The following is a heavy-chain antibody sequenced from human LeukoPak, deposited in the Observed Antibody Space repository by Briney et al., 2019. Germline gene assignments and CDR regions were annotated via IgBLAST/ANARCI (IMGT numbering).Heavy chain of an antibody. CDR2: INQSGST. CDR3: AKGRGYSNGWGSYYYGMDV. Sequence: PSETLSVTCAVYGGSFSKYYWSWIRQPPGKGLEWIGEINQSGSTNHSPSLKSRVTISLDTSKNQFSLKLSSVTAADTAVYYCAKGRGYSNGWGSYYYGMDVWGQGTTVAVS. J-gene: IGHJ6*02. V-gene: IGHV4-34*01. D-gene: IGHD6-19*01. CDR1: GGSFSKYY.